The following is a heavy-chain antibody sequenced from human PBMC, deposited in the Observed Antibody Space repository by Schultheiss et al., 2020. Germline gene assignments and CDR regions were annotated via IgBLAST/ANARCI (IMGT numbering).Heavy chain of an antibody. CDR1: GGTFSSYA. J-gene: IGHJ4*02. Sequence: ASVKVSCKASGGTFSSYAISWVRQAPGQGLEWMGGINPNSGGTNYAQKFQGRVTMTRDTSISTAYMELSSLRSDDTAVYYCARDRGYCSGGSCYSYYFDYWGQGTLVTVSS. D-gene: IGHD2-15*01. V-gene: IGHV1-2*02. CDR3: ARDRGYCSGGSCYSYYFDY. CDR2: INPNSGGT.